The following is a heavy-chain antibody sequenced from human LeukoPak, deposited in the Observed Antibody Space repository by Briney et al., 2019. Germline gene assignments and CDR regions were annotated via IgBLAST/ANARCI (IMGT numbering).Heavy chain of an antibody. V-gene: IGHV3-21*01. Sequence: GGSLRLSCAASGFTFSSYAMSWVRQAPGKGLEWVSSISSSSSYIYYADSVKGRFTISRDNAKNSLYLQMNSLRAEDTAVYYCARERGPRYSYGYRWGQGTLVTVSS. D-gene: IGHD5-18*01. CDR2: ISSSSSYI. CDR1: GFTFSSYA. CDR3: ARERGPRYSYGYR. J-gene: IGHJ4*02.